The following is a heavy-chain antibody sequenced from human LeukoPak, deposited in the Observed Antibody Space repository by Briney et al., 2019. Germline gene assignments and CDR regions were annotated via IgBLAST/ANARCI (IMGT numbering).Heavy chain of an antibody. Sequence: SETLSLTCTVSGGSISSYYWSWIRQPPGKGLEWTGYIYYSGSTNYNPSLKSRVTISVDTSKNQFSLKLSSVTAADTAVYYCARQGGRNRLDAFDIWGQGTMVTVSS. D-gene: IGHD2-15*01. J-gene: IGHJ3*02. CDR2: IYYSGST. CDR3: ARQGGRNRLDAFDI. CDR1: GGSISSYY. V-gene: IGHV4-59*08.